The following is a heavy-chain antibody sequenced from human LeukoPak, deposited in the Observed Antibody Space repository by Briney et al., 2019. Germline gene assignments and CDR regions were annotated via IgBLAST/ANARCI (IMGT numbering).Heavy chain of an antibody. V-gene: IGHV3-30-3*01. CDR3: ARDWGIVVAAHAFDI. J-gene: IGHJ3*02. Sequence: HPGGSLRLSCVASGFTFSSYTMHWVRQAPGKGLEWVAVISYGGSNKYSADSVKGRFTISRDNSKNTLYLQMNSLRAEDTAMYYCARDWGIVVAAHAFDIWGQGTMVTVSS. D-gene: IGHD2-2*01. CDR1: GFTFSSYT. CDR2: ISYGGSNK.